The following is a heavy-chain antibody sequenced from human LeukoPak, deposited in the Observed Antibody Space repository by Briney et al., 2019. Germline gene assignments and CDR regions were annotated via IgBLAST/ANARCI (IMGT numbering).Heavy chain of an antibody. J-gene: IGHJ4*02. Sequence: GGSLRLSCAASGFIFSKYDMYWIRQAPGKGLECVSVISRDGTTYYADSVKGRFTISRDNSQNTLSLQMNSLKAEDTAVYYCSKKGQNDDYGKPDWGQGTLVTVSS. CDR2: ISRDGTT. D-gene: IGHD4-17*01. V-gene: IGHV3-23*01. CDR3: SKKGQNDDYGKPD. CDR1: GFIFSKYD.